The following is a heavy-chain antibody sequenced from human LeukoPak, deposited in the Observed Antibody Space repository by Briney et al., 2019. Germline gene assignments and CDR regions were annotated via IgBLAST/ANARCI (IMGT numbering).Heavy chain of an antibody. V-gene: IGHV3-48*01. CDR2: ISSSSSTI. CDR3: ARVYFSSSSWYVDYYYYMDV. Sequence: GGSLRLSCAASGFTFSSYSMNWVRQAPGKGLEWVSYISSSSSTIYYADSVKGRFTISRDNAKNSLYLQMNSLRAEDTAVYYCARVYFSSSSWYVDYYYYMDVWGKGTTVTVSS. J-gene: IGHJ6*03. D-gene: IGHD6-13*01. CDR1: GFTFSSYS.